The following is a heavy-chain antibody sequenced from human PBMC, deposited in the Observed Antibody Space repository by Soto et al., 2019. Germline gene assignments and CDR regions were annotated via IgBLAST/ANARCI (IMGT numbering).Heavy chain of an antibody. V-gene: IGHV2-26*01. CDR1: GFSLSNARMG. J-gene: IGHJ3*02. CDR2: IFSNDEK. CDR3: ARIHSGRAPDAFDI. Sequence: QVTLKESGPVLVKPTETLTLTCTVSGFSLSNARMGVSWIRQPPGKALEWLAHIFSNDEKSYSTSLKSRLTISKDTAKSQVVITMTNMDPVDTATYYCARIHSGRAPDAFDIRGQGTMVTVSS. D-gene: IGHD3-10*01.